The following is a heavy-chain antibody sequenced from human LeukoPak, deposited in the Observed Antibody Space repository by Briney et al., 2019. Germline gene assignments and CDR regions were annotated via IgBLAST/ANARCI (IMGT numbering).Heavy chain of an antibody. CDR3: ARTGGLRYFDWLFNTIDY. CDR2: INHSGST. CDR1: GGSFSGYY. V-gene: IGHV4-34*01. J-gene: IGHJ4*02. D-gene: IGHD3-9*01. Sequence: SETLSLTCAVYGGSFSGYYWSWIRQPPGKGLEWIGEINHSGSTNYNPSLKSRVTISVDTSKNQFSLKLSSVTAADTAVYYCARTGGLRYFDWLFNTIDYWGQGTLVTVSS.